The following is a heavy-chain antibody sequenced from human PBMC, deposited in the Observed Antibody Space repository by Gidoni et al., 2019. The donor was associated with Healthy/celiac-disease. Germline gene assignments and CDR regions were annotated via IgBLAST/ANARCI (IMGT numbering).Heavy chain of an antibody. Sequence: QVQLQQWGAGLLKPSETLSLTCAVYGWSFRGYYWSWIRQPPGKGLEWIGEINHSGSTNYNPSLKSRVTISVDTSKNQFSLKLSSVTAADTAVYYCARGLGYGGNSDRLDYWDQGTLVTVSS. CDR1: GWSFRGYY. CDR3: ARGLGYGGNSDRLDY. V-gene: IGHV4-34*01. D-gene: IGHD2-21*02. J-gene: IGHJ4*02. CDR2: INHSGST.